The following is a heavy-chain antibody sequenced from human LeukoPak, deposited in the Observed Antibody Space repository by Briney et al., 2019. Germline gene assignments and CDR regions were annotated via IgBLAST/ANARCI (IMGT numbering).Heavy chain of an antibody. Sequence: PGGSLRLSCAASGFTFSSYAMSWVRQAPGKGLEWVSAISGSGGSTYYADSVKGRFTISRENANNSLYLQMNSLRAGDTAVYYCARAPPYSSASWGYYGMDVWGQGTTVTVSS. CDR1: GFTFSSYA. J-gene: IGHJ6*02. CDR2: ISGSGGST. CDR3: ARAPPYSSASWGYYGMDV. V-gene: IGHV3-23*01. D-gene: IGHD6-6*01.